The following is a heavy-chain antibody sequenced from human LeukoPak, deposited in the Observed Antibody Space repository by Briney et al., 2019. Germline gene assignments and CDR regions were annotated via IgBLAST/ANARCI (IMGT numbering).Heavy chain of an antibody. Sequence: GGSLRLSCAASGFTFSSYAMSWVRQAPGKGVEWVSAISGSGGSTYYADSVKGRFTISRDNSKNTLYLQMNSLRAEDTAVYYCAKRPYDFWSGTDYWGQGTLVTVSS. D-gene: IGHD3-3*01. CDR3: AKRPYDFWSGTDY. CDR2: ISGSGGST. V-gene: IGHV3-23*01. CDR1: GFTFSSYA. J-gene: IGHJ4*02.